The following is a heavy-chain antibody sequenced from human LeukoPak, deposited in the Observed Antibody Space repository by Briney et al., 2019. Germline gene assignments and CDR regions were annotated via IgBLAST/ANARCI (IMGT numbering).Heavy chain of an antibody. Sequence: SETLSLTCTVSGGSISSYYWSWIRQPPGKGLEWSGYIYYSGSTNYNPSLKSRVTISVDTSKNQFSLKLSSVTAADTAVYYCARRSPGYSGYVFDYWVQGSLVTVSS. D-gene: IGHD5-12*01. V-gene: IGHV4-59*01. J-gene: IGHJ4*02. CDR2: IYYSGST. CDR3: ARRSPGYSGYVFDY. CDR1: GGSISSYY.